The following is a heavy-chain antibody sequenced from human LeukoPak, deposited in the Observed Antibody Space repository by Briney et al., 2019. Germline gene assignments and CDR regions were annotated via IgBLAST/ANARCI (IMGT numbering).Heavy chain of an antibody. CDR3: ARWAQGPNSFPYRFDY. CDR1: GYTFTSYG. CDR2: INPNSGGT. D-gene: IGHD4-23*01. Sequence: ASVKVSCKASGYTFTSYGISWVRQAPGQGLEWMGWINPNSGGTNYAQKFQGRVTMTRDTSISTAYMELSRLRSDDTAVYYCARWAQGPNSFPYRFDYWGQGTLVTVSS. J-gene: IGHJ4*02. V-gene: IGHV1-2*02.